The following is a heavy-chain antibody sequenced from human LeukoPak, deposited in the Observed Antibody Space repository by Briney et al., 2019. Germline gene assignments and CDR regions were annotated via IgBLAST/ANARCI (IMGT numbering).Heavy chain of an antibody. CDR1: GGSFSGYY. J-gene: IGHJ2*01. Sequence: SETLSLTCAVYGGSFSGYYWSWIRQPPGKGLEWIGEINHSGSTNYNPSLKSRVTISVDTSKSQFSLKLSSVTAADTAVYYCARGTWIQLWPGFDLWGRGTLVTVSS. D-gene: IGHD5-18*01. CDR3: ARGTWIQLWPGFDL. CDR2: INHSGST. V-gene: IGHV4-34*01.